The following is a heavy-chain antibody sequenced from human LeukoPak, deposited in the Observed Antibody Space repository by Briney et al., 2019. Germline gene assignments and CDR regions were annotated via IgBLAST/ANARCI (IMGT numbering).Heavy chain of an antibody. CDR2: INHSGST. CDR1: GGSFSGYY. J-gene: IGHJ3*02. Sequence: SETLSLTCAVYGGSFSGYYWSWIRQPPGKGLEWIGEINHSGSTNYNPSLKSRVTISVDTSKTQFSLKLSSVTAADTAVYYCARTLKTYYYDSSGYEDAFDIWGQGTMVTVSS. CDR3: ARTLKTYYYDSSGYEDAFDI. V-gene: IGHV4-34*01. D-gene: IGHD3-22*01.